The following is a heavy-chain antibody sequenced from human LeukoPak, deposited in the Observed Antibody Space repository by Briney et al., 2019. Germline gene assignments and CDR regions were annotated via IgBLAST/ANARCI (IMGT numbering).Heavy chain of an antibody. CDR2: INPNSGGT. Sequence: ASVKVSCKASGYTFTGYYMHWVRQAPGQGLEWMGRINPNSGGTNYAQKFQGRVTMTRDTSISTAYMELSRLRSDDTAVYYCARDREGYCSGGSCYPSAELDPWGQGTLVTVSS. V-gene: IGHV1-2*06. D-gene: IGHD2-15*01. J-gene: IGHJ5*02. CDR3: ARDREGYCSGGSCYPSAELDP. CDR1: GYTFTGYY.